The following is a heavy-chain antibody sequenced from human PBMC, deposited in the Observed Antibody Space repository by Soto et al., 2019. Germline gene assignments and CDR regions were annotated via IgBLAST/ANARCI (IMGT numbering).Heavy chain of an antibody. CDR1: GFTLSDHY. CDR2: SRNKANGYTI. CDR3: AREAAITGALTFDY. J-gene: IGHJ4*02. D-gene: IGHD1-20*01. Sequence: EVQLVESGGGLVQPGGSLRLSCAASGFTLSDHYMDWVRQAPGKGLEWVGRSRNKANGYTIEYAASVKGRFTISRDDSKNSLYLQMNSLKTEDTAVYYCAREAAITGALTFDYWGRGTLVTVSS. V-gene: IGHV3-72*01.